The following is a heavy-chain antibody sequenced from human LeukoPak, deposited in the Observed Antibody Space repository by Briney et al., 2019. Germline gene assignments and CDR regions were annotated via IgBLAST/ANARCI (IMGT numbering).Heavy chain of an antibody. CDR3: ARRDGYNFDY. J-gene: IGHJ4*02. CDR2: ITSSSSYI. CDR1: GFTFNTYN. Sequence: GGSLRLSCAASGFTFNTYNMNWVRQAPGQGLEWVSSITSSSSYIYYADSVKGRFTISRDNAKNSLYLQMNSLRAEDTAVYYCARRDGYNFDYWGQGTLVTVSS. D-gene: IGHD5-24*01. V-gene: IGHV3-21*04.